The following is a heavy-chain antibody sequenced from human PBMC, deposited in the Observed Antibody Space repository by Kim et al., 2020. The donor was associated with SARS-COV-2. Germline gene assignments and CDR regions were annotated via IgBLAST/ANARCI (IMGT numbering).Heavy chain of an antibody. D-gene: IGHD3-10*01. CDR1: GFTFSSYG. CDR2: ISYDGSNK. CDR3: AKEGGNSELLWFGELLSSHFDY. J-gene: IGHJ4*02. Sequence: GGSLRLSCAASGFTFSSYGMHWVRQAPGKGLEWVAVISYDGSNKYYADSVKGRFTISRDNSKNTLYLQMNSLRAEDTAVYYCAKEGGNSELLWFGELLSSHFDYWGQGTLVTVSS. V-gene: IGHV3-30*18.